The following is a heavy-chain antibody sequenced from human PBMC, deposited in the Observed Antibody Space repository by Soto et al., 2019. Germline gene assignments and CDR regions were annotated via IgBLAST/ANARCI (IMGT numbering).Heavy chain of an antibody. CDR3: AHLYSGYDWDFES. CDR2: IYWDDDN. CDR1: GFSLSTSGVG. V-gene: IGHV2-5*02. Sequence: QITLKESGPTLAKPTQTLTLICTFSGFSLSTSGVGVGWIRQPPGKPPEWLALIYWDDDNRYSPSLKSRLTFTKDTYKSPVVLTTTNLDPVDTARYCCAHLYSGYDWDFESCVQGTLVTVSS. D-gene: IGHD5-12*01. J-gene: IGHJ4*02.